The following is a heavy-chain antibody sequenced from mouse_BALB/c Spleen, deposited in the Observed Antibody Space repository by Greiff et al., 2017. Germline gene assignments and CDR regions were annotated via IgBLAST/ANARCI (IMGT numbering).Heavy chain of an antibody. J-gene: IGHJ4*01. V-gene: IGHV5-6-4*01. Sequence: EVKLMESGGGLVKPGGSLKLSCAASGFTFSSYTMSWVRQTPEKRLEWVATISSGGSYTYYPDSVKGRFTISRDNAKNTLYLQMSSLKSEDTAMYYCTRADGNYVDYAMDYWGQGTSVTVSS. CDR3: TRADGNYVDYAMDY. CDR1: GFTFSSYT. D-gene: IGHD2-1*01. CDR2: ISSGGSYT.